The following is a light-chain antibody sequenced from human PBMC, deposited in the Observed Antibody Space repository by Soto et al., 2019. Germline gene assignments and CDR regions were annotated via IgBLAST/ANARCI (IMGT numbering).Light chain of an antibody. Sequence: DIQMTQSPSSLCASAGDRVTITCRASQGISNSLNWYQQKPGKAPNLLIYAASNLKSGVPSRFSGSGSGTDFILTISSLQPEDFATYYCLQTYSIPWTFGQGSKVAIK. CDR3: LQTYSIPWT. CDR2: AAS. J-gene: IGKJ1*01. V-gene: IGKV1-39*01. CDR1: QGISNS.